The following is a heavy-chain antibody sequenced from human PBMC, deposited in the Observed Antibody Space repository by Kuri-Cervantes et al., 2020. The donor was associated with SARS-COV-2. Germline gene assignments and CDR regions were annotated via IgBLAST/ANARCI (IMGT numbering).Heavy chain of an antibody. D-gene: IGHD4-17*01. CDR2: VNHRGST. CDR3: ARAYGFLRYIYYMDV. CDR1: GESFSGYN. V-gene: IGHV4-34*01. J-gene: IGHJ6*03. Sequence: SETLSLTCAFYGESFSGYNWNWIRQSPGKGLEWIGEVNHRGSTNYNPSLKSRVTISVDTSSKQFSLHLGSVTAADTAVYYCARAYGFLRYIYYMDVWGRGTTVTVSS.